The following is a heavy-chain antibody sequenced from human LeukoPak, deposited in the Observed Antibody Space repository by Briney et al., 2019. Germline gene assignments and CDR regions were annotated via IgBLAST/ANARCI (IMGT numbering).Heavy chain of an antibody. CDR2: ASGSGGRT. J-gene: IGHJ3*02. V-gene: IGHV3-23*01. Sequence: GGSLRLSCAASGFTFSSYGMSWVRPAPGQGLEWVSGASGSGGRTYHADSVKGRLTISRDNSKNTLYLQMDSLRAEDTAVYYCAKEWAHAFDIWGQGKMVTVSS. CDR3: AKEWAHAFDI. D-gene: IGHD1-26*01. CDR1: GFTFSSYG.